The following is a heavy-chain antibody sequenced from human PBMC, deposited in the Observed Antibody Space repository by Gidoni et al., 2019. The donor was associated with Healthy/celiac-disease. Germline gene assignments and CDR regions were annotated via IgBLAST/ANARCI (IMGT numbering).Heavy chain of an antibody. D-gene: IGHD3-9*01. CDR3: ARVFFDWLLSDTHAGGMDV. J-gene: IGHJ6*02. CDR1: GYTFTSYG. V-gene: IGHV1-18*01. Sequence: QVQLVQSGAEVKKPGASVKVSCKASGYTFTSYGISWVRQAPGQGLEWMGWISAYNGNTNYAQKLQGRVTMTTDTSTSTAYMELRSLRSDDTAVYYCARVFFDWLLSDTHAGGMDVWGQGTTVTVSS. CDR2: ISAYNGNT.